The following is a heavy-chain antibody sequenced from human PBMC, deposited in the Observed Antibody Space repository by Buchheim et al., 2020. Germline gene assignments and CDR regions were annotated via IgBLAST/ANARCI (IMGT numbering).Heavy chain of an antibody. D-gene: IGHD4/OR15-4a*01. CDR1: GYTFTSYY. Sequence: QVQLVQSGAEVKKPGASVKVSCKASGYTFTSYYMHWVRQAPGQGLEWMGRLTPRGDATIYARKFQGRVTMTRDTSTSTDYMELSSLRSEDTAVYYCARDGARYNFDYWGQGTL. CDR2: LTPRGDAT. CDR3: ARDGARYNFDY. V-gene: IGHV1-46*01. J-gene: IGHJ4*02.